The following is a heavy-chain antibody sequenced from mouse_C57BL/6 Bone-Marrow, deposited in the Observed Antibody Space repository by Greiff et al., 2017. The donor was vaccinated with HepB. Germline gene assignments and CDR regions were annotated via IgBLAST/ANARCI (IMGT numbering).Heavy chain of an antibody. J-gene: IGHJ4*01. Sequence: VQLQESGAELARPGASVKLSCKASGYTFTSYGISWVKQRTGQGLEWIGEIYPRSGNTYYNEKFKGKATLTADKSSSTAYMELRSLTSDDSAVYFCARKGFTTVVAPYSMDYWGQGTSVTVSS. V-gene: IGHV1-81*01. CDR1: GYTFTSYG. CDR3: ARKGFTTVVAPYSMDY. CDR2: IYPRSGNT. D-gene: IGHD1-1*01.